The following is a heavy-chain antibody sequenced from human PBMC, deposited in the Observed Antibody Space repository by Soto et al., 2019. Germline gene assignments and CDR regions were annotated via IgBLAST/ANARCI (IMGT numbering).Heavy chain of an antibody. J-gene: IGHJ4*02. CDR3: ARDLGYYDSSGYFDY. CDR2: ISSSDSII. D-gene: IGHD3-22*01. Sequence: GGSLRLSCAASGFTFTSFAVSWVRQAPGKGLEWVSYISSSDSIIYYSDSVKGRFIISRDNAKNSLYLQMNSLRAEDTAVYYCARDLGYYDSSGYFDYWGQGTLVTVSS. V-gene: IGHV3-48*01. CDR1: GFTFTSFA.